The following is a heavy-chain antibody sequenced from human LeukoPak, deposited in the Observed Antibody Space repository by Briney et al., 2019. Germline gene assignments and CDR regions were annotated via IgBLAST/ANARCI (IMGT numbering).Heavy chain of an antibody. V-gene: IGHV4-61*02. CDR1: GDSISSGSYY. D-gene: IGHD3-10*01. CDR2: IYTSGRT. Sequence: SETLSLTCTVSGDSISSGSYYWRWIRQPGGKGLEWIGRIYTSGRTNHHPSLKSQITISVDTAKNPFSLKLSSVTAADTAVYYCARVEEGYGSGRRENYYYYYMDVWGKGTTLTISS. J-gene: IGHJ6*03. CDR3: ARVEEGYGSGRRENYYYYYMDV.